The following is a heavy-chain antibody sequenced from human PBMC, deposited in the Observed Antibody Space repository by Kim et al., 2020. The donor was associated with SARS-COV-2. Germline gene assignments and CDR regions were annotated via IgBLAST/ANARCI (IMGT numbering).Heavy chain of an antibody. CDR3: ARGEYSYGPGWFDP. V-gene: IGHV1-18*01. Sequence: ARKLQGRVTMTTDTSTSTAYMELRSLRSDDTAVYYCARGEYSYGPGWFDPWGQGTLVTVSS. J-gene: IGHJ5*02. D-gene: IGHD5-18*01.